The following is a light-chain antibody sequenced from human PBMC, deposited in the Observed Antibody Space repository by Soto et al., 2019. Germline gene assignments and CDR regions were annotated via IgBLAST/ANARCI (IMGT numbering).Light chain of an antibody. J-gene: IGLJ1*01. CDR2: HAA. V-gene: IGLV7-46*01. CDR1: TGAVTNYHY. Sequence: QAVLAQQPSLTVSPGGPLTLTCWSNTGAVTNYHYPHWFQQRPGQAPWPLIWHAADKPPWTPVRFLGSLLGDKAALTLWGAQPEDEAEYYCLLFFSSVPGFGLGTKVTVL. CDR3: LLFFSSVPG.